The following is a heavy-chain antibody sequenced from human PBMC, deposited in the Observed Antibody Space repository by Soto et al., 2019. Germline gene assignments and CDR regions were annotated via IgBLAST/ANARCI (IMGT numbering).Heavy chain of an antibody. V-gene: IGHV3-30*18. Sequence: PGGSLRLSCAASGFTFSSYGMHWVRQAPGKGLEWVAVISYDGSNKYYADSVKGRFTISRDNSKNTLYLQMNSLRAEDTAVYYCANIVATTDFDYWGQGTLVTVSS. CDR1: GFTFSSYG. J-gene: IGHJ4*02. CDR2: ISYDGSNK. D-gene: IGHD5-12*01. CDR3: ANIVATTDFDY.